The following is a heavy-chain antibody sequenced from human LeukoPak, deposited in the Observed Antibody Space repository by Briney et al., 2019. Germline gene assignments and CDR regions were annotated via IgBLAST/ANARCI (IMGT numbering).Heavy chain of an antibody. CDR3: ARLSGDYSNYYYYYMDV. Sequence: SETLSLTCTVSGGSISSYYWSWIRQPPGKGLEWIGYIYTSGSTNYNSSLKSRVTISVDTSKNQFSLKLSSVTAADTAVYYCARLSGDYSNYYYYYMDVWGKGTTVTVSS. V-gene: IGHV4-4*09. CDR1: GGSISSYY. J-gene: IGHJ6*03. D-gene: IGHD4-17*01. CDR2: IYTSGST.